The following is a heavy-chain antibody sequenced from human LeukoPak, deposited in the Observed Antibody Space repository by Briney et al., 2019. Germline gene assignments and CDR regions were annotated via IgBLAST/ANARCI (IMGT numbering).Heavy chain of an antibody. V-gene: IGHV4-30-4*01. CDR3: ARAPTTVVAWGKNWFDP. D-gene: IGHD4-23*01. CDR1: GGSICSGDYY. Sequence: PSQTLSLTCTVSGGSICSGDYYWSWIRQPPGKGLEWIGYIYYSGNTYYNPSLKSRSTMSVDTSKNQFSLNLSSVTAADTAVYYCARAPTTVVAWGKNWFDPWGQGTLVTVSS. CDR2: IYYSGNT. J-gene: IGHJ5*02.